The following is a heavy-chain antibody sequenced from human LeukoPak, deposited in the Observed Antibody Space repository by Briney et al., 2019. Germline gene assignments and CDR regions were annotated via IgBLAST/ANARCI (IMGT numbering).Heavy chain of an antibody. D-gene: IGHD5-24*01. J-gene: IGHJ4*02. Sequence: ASVKVSCKASGYTFTSYFIHWVRQAPGQGLEWLGIINPNGGSTTYAQGFQDRVTITRDTSTSTVYVELRSLRSEDTAVYYCARGFRHGRGDYWGQGTLVTVSS. CDR3: ARGFRHGRGDY. CDR2: INPNGGST. CDR1: GYTFTSYF. V-gene: IGHV1-46*01.